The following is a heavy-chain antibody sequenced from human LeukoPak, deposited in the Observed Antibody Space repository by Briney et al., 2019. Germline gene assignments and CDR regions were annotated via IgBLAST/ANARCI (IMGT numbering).Heavy chain of an antibody. CDR2: IYYSGST. D-gene: IGHD3-10*01. V-gene: IGHV4-39*01. CDR1: GGSISSSSYY. J-gene: IGHJ4*02. Sequence: SETLSLTCTVSGGSISSSSYYWGWLRQPPGKGLEWIGSIYYSGSTYYNPSLKSRVTISVDTSKNQFSLKLSSVTAADTAVYYCARHPALWFGEPLDYWGQGTLVTVSS. CDR3: ARHPALWFGEPLDY.